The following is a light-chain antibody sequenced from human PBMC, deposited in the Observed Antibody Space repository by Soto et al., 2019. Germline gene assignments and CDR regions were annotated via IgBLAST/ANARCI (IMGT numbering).Light chain of an antibody. V-gene: IGLV2-14*01. CDR3: SSYTSSSTLV. CDR1: SSDVGGYDF. CDR2: EVG. Sequence: QSALTQPASVSGSPGQSITISYTGTSSDVGGYDFVSWYQQHPGKAPKLIIYEVGNRPSGVSNRFSGSKSGNTASLTISGLQAEDEADYYCSSYTSSSTLVFGTGTKVTVL. J-gene: IGLJ1*01.